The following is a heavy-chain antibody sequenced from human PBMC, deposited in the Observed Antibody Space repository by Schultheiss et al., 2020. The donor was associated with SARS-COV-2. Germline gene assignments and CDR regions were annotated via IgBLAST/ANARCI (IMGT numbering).Heavy chain of an antibody. Sequence: GGSLRLSCSASGFTFSSYAMHWVRQAPGKGLEWVSSISSGSSFIYYADSVKGRFTISRDNAKNSLHLQMNSLRAEDTAVYYCARDSVIVATILGQGYDYWGQGTLVTVSS. CDR2: ISSGSSFI. V-gene: IGHV3-21*01. J-gene: IGHJ4*02. CDR3: ARDSVIVATILGQGYDY. D-gene: IGHD5-12*01. CDR1: GFTFSSYA.